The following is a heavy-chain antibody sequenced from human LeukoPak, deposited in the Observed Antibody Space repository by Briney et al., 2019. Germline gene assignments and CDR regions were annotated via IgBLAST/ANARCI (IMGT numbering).Heavy chain of an antibody. V-gene: IGHV3-23*01. J-gene: IGHJ6*04. CDR1: GFTFSSYD. Sequence: PGGSLRLSCAVSGFTFSSYDMSWVRQAPGKGLEWVSAISGSGASTYYADSVKGRFTISRDNAKNSLYLQMNSLRAEDTAVYYCAELGITMIGGVWGKGTTVTISS. D-gene: IGHD3-10*02. CDR2: ISGSGAST. CDR3: AELGITMIGGV.